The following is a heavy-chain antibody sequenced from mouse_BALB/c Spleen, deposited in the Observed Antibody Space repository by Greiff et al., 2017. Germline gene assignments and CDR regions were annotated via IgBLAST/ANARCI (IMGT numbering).Heavy chain of an antibody. CDR1: GFTITDTY. CDR3: AREARGRCAMDG. V-gene: IGHV14-3*02. Sequence: EVQLQQSGAELVKPGASVKLSCTASGFTITDTYMHWVKQRPEQGLEWIGRIDPANGNTKYDPKFQGKATITADTSSNTAYLQLSSLTSEDAAVYYCAREARGRCAMDGWGEGTAVTVSA. CDR2: IDPANGNT. J-gene: IGHJ4*01.